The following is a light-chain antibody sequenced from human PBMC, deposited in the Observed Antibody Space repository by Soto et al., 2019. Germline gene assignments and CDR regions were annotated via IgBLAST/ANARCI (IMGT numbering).Light chain of an antibody. CDR2: WAS. V-gene: IGKV4-1*01. CDR3: QQYYRTPNT. CDR1: QRILYSSNNKSY. J-gene: IGKJ2*01. Sequence: DIVMTQSPDSLAVSLGERATIHCKSSQRILYSSNNKSYLAWYQQKPGQPPKLLIYWASTRESGVPDRFRGGGSGTDFTLTISSLQAEDVAIYYCQQYYRTPNTFGQGTKLEIK.